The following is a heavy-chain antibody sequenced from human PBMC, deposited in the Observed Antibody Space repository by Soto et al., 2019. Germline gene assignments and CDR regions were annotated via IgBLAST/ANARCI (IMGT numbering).Heavy chain of an antibody. V-gene: IGHV2-5*05. D-gene: IGHD2-2*01. J-gene: IGHJ4*02. CDR2: IYWDGDK. CDR3: AHRSRGRQYHFTH. Sequence: ASGPTLVNPTQTLTLTCTFSGFALSARGMGVGWIRQPPGKALEWLALIYWDGDKWYGPSLKNRATITEDTPKNQVVLTMTNMDPVDTATYYCAHRSRGRQYHFTHWGQGALVIVSS. CDR1: GFALSARGMG.